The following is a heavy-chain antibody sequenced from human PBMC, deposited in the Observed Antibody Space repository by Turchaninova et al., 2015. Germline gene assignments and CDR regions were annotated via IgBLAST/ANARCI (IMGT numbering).Heavy chain of an antibody. Sequence: QVQLVQSGAEVKKPGSSVKVSCKASGGTFSSYAISWVRQAPGQGLEWMGGVIPIFGTANSAKKFQGRVTITADKSTSTAYMGLSSLRSEDTAVYYCATTPVLRFLEWLLPYFDYWGQGTLVTVSS. CDR2: VIPIFGTA. CDR1: GGTFSSYA. CDR3: ATTPVLRFLEWLLPYFDY. J-gene: IGHJ4*02. V-gene: IGHV1-69*06. D-gene: IGHD3-3*01.